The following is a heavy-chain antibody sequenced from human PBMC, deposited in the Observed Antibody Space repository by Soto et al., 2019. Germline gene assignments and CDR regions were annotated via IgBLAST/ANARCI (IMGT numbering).Heavy chain of an antibody. CDR2: IYPSDSDI. CDR3: VRSGTSSGRFSDY. CDR1: GYPFTSYW. J-gene: IGHJ4*02. Sequence: GESLKISCQGSGYPFTSYWIGGVRQMPGEGLEWMGVIYPSDSDIRYSPSFQGKVTISADKSITTAYLQWSSLKAADTAMYYCVRSGTSSGRFSDYWGQGTLVTVS. V-gene: IGHV5-51*01. D-gene: IGHD2-15*01.